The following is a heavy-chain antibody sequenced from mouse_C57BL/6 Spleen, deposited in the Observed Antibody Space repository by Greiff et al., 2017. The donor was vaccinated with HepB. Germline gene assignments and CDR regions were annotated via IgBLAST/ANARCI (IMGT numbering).Heavy chain of an antibody. CDR3: ARSGDGYYPYYFDY. J-gene: IGHJ2*01. CDR1: GYTFTSYW. CDR2: INPSNGGT. Sequence: VQLQQSGTELVKPGASVKLSCKASGYTFTSYWMHWVKQRPGQGLEWIGNINPSNGGTNYNEKFKSKATLTVDKSSSTAYMQISSLSSEDSAVYYCARSGDGYYPYYFDYWGQGTTLTVAS. D-gene: IGHD2-3*01. V-gene: IGHV1-53*01.